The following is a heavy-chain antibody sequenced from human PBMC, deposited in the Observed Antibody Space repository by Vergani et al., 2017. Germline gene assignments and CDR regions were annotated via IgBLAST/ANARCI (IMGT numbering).Heavy chain of an antibody. J-gene: IGHJ5*02. Sequence: QVQLLESGPGLVKYSETLSLTCSVSFDSIRNLYCNWIRQPPGKGLEWIGSIHYSENTNYNPSLKTRVTISVDTSKNQFSLTLTSVTAADTAVYYCASDTHSGQRADRWGQGILVTVTS. CDR3: ASDTHSGQRADR. CDR2: IHYSENT. CDR1: FDSIRNLY. D-gene: IGHD6-19*01. V-gene: IGHV4-59*11.